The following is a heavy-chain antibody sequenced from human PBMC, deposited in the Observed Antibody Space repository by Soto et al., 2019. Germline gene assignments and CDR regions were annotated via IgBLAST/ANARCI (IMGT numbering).Heavy chain of an antibody. D-gene: IGHD3-9*01. Sequence: SETLSLTCSVSDESINGDKYYWGWIRQPPGKGLEWIGSIYYRGNAYSNPSLQTRVTISLDQSKSQFSLKLNSVTAADSAVYFCARLEGLATISYYFDFWGPGALVTVSS. V-gene: IGHV4-39*01. J-gene: IGHJ4*02. CDR3: ARLEGLATISYYFDF. CDR1: DESINGDKYY. CDR2: IYYRGNA.